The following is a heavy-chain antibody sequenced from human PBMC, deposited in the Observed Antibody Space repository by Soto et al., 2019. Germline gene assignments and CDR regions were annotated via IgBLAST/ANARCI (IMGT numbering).Heavy chain of an antibody. D-gene: IGHD1-1*01. CDR2: ISYDGSNK. Sequence: QVQLVESGGGVVQPGRSLRLSCAASGFTFSSYAMHWVRQAPGKGLEWVAVISYDGSNKYYADSVKGRFTISRDNSKNTLYLQMNRLRAEDTAVYYCARDRLRYNWNDFPYYYSGMDVWGQGTTVTVSS. V-gene: IGHV3-30-3*01. J-gene: IGHJ6*02. CDR3: ARDRLRYNWNDFPYYYSGMDV. CDR1: GFTFSSYA.